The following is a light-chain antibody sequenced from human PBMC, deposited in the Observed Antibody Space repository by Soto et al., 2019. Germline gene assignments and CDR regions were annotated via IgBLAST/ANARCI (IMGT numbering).Light chain of an antibody. J-gene: IGLJ3*02. CDR3: CTYAGSYSTWV. Sequence: QSALTQPRSVSGSPGQSVTISCTGTNSDVGGYNFVSWYQQDPGKAPKLMIFDVNKRPSGVPDRFSGSKSGNTASLTISALQAEDEADFYCCTYAGSYSTWVFGGGTKLTVL. V-gene: IGLV2-11*01. CDR2: DVN. CDR1: NSDVGGYNF.